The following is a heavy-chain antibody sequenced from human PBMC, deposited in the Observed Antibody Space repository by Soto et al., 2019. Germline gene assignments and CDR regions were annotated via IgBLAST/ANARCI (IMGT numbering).Heavy chain of an antibody. CDR1: GFTFSSYA. CDR2: ISGSGGTT. D-gene: IGHD3-22*01. Sequence: PGGSLRLSCAASGFTFSSYAMSWVRQAPGKGLEWVSAISGSGGTTDYAAPVKGRFTISRDDSKNTLYLQMNSLKTEDTAVYYCTTERPYYDSSGYYNFHFDYWGQGTLVTVSS. CDR3: TTERPYYDSSGYYNFHFDY. V-gene: IGHV3-23*01. J-gene: IGHJ4*02.